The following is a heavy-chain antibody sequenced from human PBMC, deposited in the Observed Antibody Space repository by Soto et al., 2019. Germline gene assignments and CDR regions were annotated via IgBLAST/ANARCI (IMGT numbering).Heavy chain of an antibody. D-gene: IGHD3-3*01. Sequence: ASVKVSCKASGYTFATYAIHWVRQAPGQRLEWLGWINPNSGGTNYAQKFQGWVTMTRDTSISTAYMELSRLRSDDTAVYYCASDTRRITICGVVTAWAHLYGRDVSGQGTTVTVSS. CDR2: INPNSGGT. V-gene: IGHV1-2*04. CDR1: GYTFATYA. J-gene: IGHJ6*02. CDR3: ASDTRRITICGVVTAWAHLYGRDV.